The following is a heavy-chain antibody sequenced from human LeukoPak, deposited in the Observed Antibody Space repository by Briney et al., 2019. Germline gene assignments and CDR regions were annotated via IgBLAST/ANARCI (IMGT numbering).Heavy chain of an antibody. CDR3: ARALHDPRGFYYWYFYL. J-gene: IGHJ2*01. Sequence: GGSLRLSCVALEFDVSGNYTNWVPQSPGKGPEWVSVIYTVSTKYYTDSVNGPFTISRDNSKNIVPLQMDNPKAEDTALYFCARALHDPRGFYYWYFYLWGRGTLVAVSS. CDR2: IYTVSTK. V-gene: IGHV3-53*01. CDR1: EFDVSGNY. D-gene: IGHD3-3*01.